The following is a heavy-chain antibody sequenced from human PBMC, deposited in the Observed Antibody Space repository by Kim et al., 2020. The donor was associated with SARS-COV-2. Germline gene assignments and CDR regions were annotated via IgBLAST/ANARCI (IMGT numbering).Heavy chain of an antibody. CDR2: ST. J-gene: IGHJ3*02. V-gene: IGHV3-20*01. CDR3: AKYARGAFDI. Sequence: STVYADSVTGRFTISRDNANNSLYLQMNSLRAEDTALYHCAKYARGAFDIWGQGTMVTVSS. D-gene: IGHD2-8*01.